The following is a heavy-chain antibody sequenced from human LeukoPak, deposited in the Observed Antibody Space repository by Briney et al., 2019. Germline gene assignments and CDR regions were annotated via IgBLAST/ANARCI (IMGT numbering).Heavy chain of an antibody. Sequence: GGSPRLSCAASGFTFSHFAIHWVRQAPGKGLEWVAVISYDGSNKFYADSVKGRFTISRDNSKSTLYLQMKSLRAEDTAVYYCARDASPYGDYVRYYFDYWGQGTLVTVSS. J-gene: IGHJ4*02. D-gene: IGHD4-17*01. CDR2: ISYDGSNK. CDR3: ARDASPYGDYVRYYFDY. V-gene: IGHV3-30-3*01. CDR1: GFTFSHFA.